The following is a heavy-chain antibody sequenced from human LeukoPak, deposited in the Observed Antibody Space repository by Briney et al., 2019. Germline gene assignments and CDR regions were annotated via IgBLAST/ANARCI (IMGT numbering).Heavy chain of an antibody. D-gene: IGHD5-12*01. CDR1: GYTFTSYD. J-gene: IGHJ6*03. CDR3: ARLYSGYGWGGYYYYYMDV. V-gene: IGHV1-18*01. CDR2: ISAYNGNT. Sequence: ASVKVSCKASGYTFTSYDINWVRQATGQGLEWMGWISAYNGNTNYAQKLQGRVTMTTDTSTSTAYMELRSLRSDDTAVYYCARLYSGYGWGGYYYYYMDVWGKGTTVTVSS.